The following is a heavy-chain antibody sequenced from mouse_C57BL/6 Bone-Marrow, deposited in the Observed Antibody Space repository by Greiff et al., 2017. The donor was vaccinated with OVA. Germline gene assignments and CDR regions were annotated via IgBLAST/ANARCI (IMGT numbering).Heavy chain of an antibody. CDR3: ARSLILRLYAMDY. V-gene: IGHV3-6*01. CDR1: GYSITSGYY. CDR2: ISYDGSN. Sequence: ESGPGLVKPSQSLSLTCSVTGYSITSGYYWNWIRQFPGNKLEWMGYISYDGSNNYNPSLKNRISITRDTSKNQFFLKLKSVTTEDTATYYCARSLILRLYAMDYWGQGTSVTVSS. D-gene: IGHD1-2*01. J-gene: IGHJ4*01.